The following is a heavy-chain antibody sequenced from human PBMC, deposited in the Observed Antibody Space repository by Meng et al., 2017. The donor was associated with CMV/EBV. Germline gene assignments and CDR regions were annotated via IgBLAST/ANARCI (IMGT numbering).Heavy chain of an antibody. V-gene: IGHV4-39*01. CDR1: DGSISSSSYY. D-gene: IGHD2-2*01. Sequence: SETLSLTCTVSDGSISSSSYYWGWIRQPPGKGLEWIGSIYYSGSTYYNPSLKSRVTISVDTSKNQFSLKLSSVTAADTAVYYCAREAIDCSSTSCELDYWGQGTLVTVSS. CDR3: AREAIDCSSTSCELDY. CDR2: IYYSGST. J-gene: IGHJ4*02.